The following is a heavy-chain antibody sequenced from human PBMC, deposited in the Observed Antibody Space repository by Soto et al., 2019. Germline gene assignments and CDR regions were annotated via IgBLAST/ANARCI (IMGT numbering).Heavy chain of an antibody. J-gene: IGHJ4*02. Sequence: LSLTCYVSLEPMTGGYYCVWIRQSPGKGLEWIGSIYYGGTTYYNPSLRSRLAISIDTSKNQFSLRLSSVTAADTALYYCARGWYYFDVWGQGSLVTVSS. CDR3: ARGWYYFDV. V-gene: IGHV4-38-2*02. CDR1: LEPMTGGYY. CDR2: IYYGGTT. D-gene: IGHD2-15*01.